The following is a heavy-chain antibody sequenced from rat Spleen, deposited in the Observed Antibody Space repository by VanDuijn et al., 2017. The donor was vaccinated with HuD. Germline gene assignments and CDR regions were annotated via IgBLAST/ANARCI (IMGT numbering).Heavy chain of an antibody. Sequence: QVQLKESGPGLVQPSQTLSLTCTVAGFSLTSYNVHWVRQPPGKGLEWIAAISSGGSTYYNSALKSRLSISRDTSKSQVFLKMNSLQTEDTATYFCTRESLPGYNSHWFVYWGQGTLVTVSS. CDR3: TRESLPGYNSHWFVY. V-gene: IGHV2-6*01. CDR2: ISSGGST. CDR1: GFSLTSYN. D-gene: IGHD1-4*01. J-gene: IGHJ3*01.